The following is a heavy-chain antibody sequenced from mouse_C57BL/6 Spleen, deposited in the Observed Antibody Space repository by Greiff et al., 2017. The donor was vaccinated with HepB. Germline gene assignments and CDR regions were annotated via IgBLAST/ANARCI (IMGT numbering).Heavy chain of an antibody. V-gene: IGHV1-19*01. J-gene: IGHJ3*01. CDR3: ARDSSGYEDFRDFAY. Sequence: EVHLVESGPVLVKPGASVKMSCKASGYTFTDYYMNWVKQSHGKSLEWIGVINPYNGGTSYNQKFKGKATLTVDKSSSTAYMELNSLTSEDSAVYYCARDSSGYEDFRDFAYWGQGTLVTVSA. D-gene: IGHD3-2*02. CDR1: GYTFTDYY. CDR2: INPYNGGT.